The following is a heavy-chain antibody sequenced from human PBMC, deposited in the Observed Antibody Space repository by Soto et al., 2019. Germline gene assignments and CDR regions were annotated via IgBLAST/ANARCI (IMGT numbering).Heavy chain of an antibody. Sequence: PSETLSLTCTVSGGSIISGGYYWSWIRQHPGKGLEWIGYIYYSGSTYYNPSLKSRVTISVDTSKNQFSLKLSSVTAADTAVYYCARVGYGSGSYWFDYWGQGTLVTVSS. V-gene: IGHV4-31*03. CDR1: GGSIISGGYY. D-gene: IGHD3-10*01. J-gene: IGHJ4*02. CDR2: IYYSGST. CDR3: ARVGYGSGSYWFDY.